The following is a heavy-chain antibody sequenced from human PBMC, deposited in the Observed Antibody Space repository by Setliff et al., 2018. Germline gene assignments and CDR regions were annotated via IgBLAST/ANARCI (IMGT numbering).Heavy chain of an antibody. Sequence: SETLSLTCNVYGESFDTYYWSWIRQPPGKGLEWFGEINQSGSGDYNPSFKGRVTISVDTSKNLFSLRLKSVTAADTAVYYCAKEYVVNSFVSNSHQHYGLDVWGQGTTVTVSS. CDR1: GESFDTYY. J-gene: IGHJ6*02. CDR3: AKEYVVNSFVSNSHQHYGLDV. D-gene: IGHD2-21*01. V-gene: IGHV4-34*01. CDR2: INQSGSG.